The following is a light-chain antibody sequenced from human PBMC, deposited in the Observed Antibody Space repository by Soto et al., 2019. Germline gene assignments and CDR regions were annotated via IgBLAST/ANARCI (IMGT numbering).Light chain of an antibody. Sequence: QTVVTQPPSVSGAPGQRVTISCTGSSSNIGAGYDVHWYQQLPGTAPKLLIYGNSNRLSGVPDRFSGSKSGTSASLAITGLQAEDEADYYCQSYDSSLSAYVVFGGGTKLTVL. CDR3: QSYDSSLSAYVV. CDR1: SSNIGAGYD. V-gene: IGLV1-40*01. CDR2: GNS. J-gene: IGLJ2*01.